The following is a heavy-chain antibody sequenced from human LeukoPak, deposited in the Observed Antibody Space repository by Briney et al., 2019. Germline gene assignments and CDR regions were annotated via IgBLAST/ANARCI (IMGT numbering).Heavy chain of an antibody. CDR1: GGSISSGGYY. V-gene: IGHV4-31*03. CDR2: IYYSGST. CDR3: ARRISNNWIFDY. J-gene: IGHJ4*02. Sequence: SETLSLTCTVSGGSISSGGYYWSWIRQHPGKGLEWIGYIYYSGSTYYNPSLKNRVTISVDTSKNQFSLKLSSVTAVDTAVYYCARRISNNWIFDYWGQGTLVTVSS. D-gene: IGHD1-1*01.